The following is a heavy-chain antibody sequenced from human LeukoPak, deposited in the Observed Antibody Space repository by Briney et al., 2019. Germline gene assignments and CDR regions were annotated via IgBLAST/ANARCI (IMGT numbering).Heavy chain of an antibody. D-gene: IGHD2-2*01. CDR2: ISGDGVIT. Sequence: GGSLRLSCAPSGFTFDDYAMHCVRQAAGKGLECVCLISGDGVITDYADSVKCRFTISRDNSKNSLYLQMNSLRTEDTALYYCAKAHKLLWGIYYYYYYMDVWGKGTTVTVSS. CDR3: AKAHKLLWGIYYYYYYMDV. CDR1: GFTFDDYA. J-gene: IGHJ6*03. V-gene: IGHV3-43*02.